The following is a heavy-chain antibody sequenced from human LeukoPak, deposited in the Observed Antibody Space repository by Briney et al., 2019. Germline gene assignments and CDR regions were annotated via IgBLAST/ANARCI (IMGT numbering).Heavy chain of an antibody. D-gene: IGHD3-3*02. CDR1: GYTFTNYP. J-gene: IGHJ4*02. CDR3: ARDSAFADY. Sequence: ASVKVSCKASGYTFTNYPMHWVRLAPGERLECMGWINPANGNTKYSQKFQDRLTITRDTSASTGYMELSSLISEDTAIYYCARDSAFADYWGQGTLVTVSS. CDR2: INPANGNT. V-gene: IGHV1-3*01.